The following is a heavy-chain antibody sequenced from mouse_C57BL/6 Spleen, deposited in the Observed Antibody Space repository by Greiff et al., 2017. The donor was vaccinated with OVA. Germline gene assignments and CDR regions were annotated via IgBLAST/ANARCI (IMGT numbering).Heavy chain of an antibody. V-gene: IGHV1-53*01. CDR3: ARYWGSRYYFDY. D-gene: IGHD1-1*01. Sequence: QVQLQQSGTELVKPGASVKLSCKASGYTFTSYWMHWVKQRPGQGLEWIGNINPSNGGTNYNEKFKSKATLTVDKSSSTAYMQLSSLTSEDSAVYYCARYWGSRYYFDYWGQGTTLTVSS. CDR2: INPSNGGT. CDR1: GYTFTSYW. J-gene: IGHJ2*01.